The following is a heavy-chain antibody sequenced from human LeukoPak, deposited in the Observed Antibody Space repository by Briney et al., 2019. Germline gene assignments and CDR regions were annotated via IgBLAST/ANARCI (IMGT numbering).Heavy chain of an antibody. D-gene: IGHD3-3*01. J-gene: IGHJ6*03. CDR2: INPNSGGT. Sequence: ASVKVSCKASGYTFTGYYMHWVRQAPGQGLEWMGWINPNSGGTNYAQKFRGRVTMTRDTSTSTAYMELSRLRSDDTAVYYCARARSGYPLYYYYYMDVWGKGTTVTVSS. CDR1: GYTFTGYY. CDR3: ARARSGYPLYYYYYMDV. V-gene: IGHV1-2*02.